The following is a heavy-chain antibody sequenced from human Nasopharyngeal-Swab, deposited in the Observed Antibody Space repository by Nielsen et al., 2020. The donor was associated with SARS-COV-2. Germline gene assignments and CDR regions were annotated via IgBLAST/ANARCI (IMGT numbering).Heavy chain of an antibody. CDR1: GGTFSSYA. Sequence: SVKVSCKASGGTFSSYAISWVRQATGQGLEWMGRIIPILGIANYAQKFQGRVTITADKSTSTAYMELSSLRSEDTAVYYCAREGGPYDYVWGSYRYTGEDTLLDYWGQGTLVTVSS. CDR3: AREGGPYDYVWGSYRYTGEDTLLDY. J-gene: IGHJ4*02. D-gene: IGHD3-16*02. V-gene: IGHV1-69*04. CDR2: IIPILGIA.